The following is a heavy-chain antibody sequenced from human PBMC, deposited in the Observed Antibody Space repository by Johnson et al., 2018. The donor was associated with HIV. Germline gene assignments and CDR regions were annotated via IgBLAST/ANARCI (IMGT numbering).Heavy chain of an antibody. Sequence: QVQLVESGGGVVQPGGSLRLSCAASGFTFNSYGMDWVRQAPGKGLEWVAFIRYDGSSKYYADSVKGRFTISRDNSKSMLHLQMNSLRTDDAAVYYCASTGSGDHAFDIWGQGTMVTVSS. CDR1: GFTFNSYG. D-gene: IGHD3-10*01. CDR3: ASTGSGDHAFDI. J-gene: IGHJ3*02. V-gene: IGHV3-30*02. CDR2: IRYDGSSK.